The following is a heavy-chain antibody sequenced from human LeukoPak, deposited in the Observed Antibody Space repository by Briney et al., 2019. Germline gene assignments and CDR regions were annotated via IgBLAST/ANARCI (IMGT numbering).Heavy chain of an antibody. Sequence: PSETLSLTCAVSGYSISSGYYWGWIRQPPGKGLEWIGSIYHSGSTYYNPSLKSRVTISVDMSKNQFSLKLSSVTAADTAVYYCARHRRIAAAGTNWFDPWGQGTLVTVSS. CDR2: IYHSGST. D-gene: IGHD6-13*01. CDR1: GYSISSGYY. J-gene: IGHJ5*02. V-gene: IGHV4-38-2*01. CDR3: ARHRRIAAAGTNWFDP.